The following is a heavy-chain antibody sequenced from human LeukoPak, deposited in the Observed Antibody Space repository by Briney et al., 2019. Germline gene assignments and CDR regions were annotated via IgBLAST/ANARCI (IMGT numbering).Heavy chain of an antibody. Sequence: ASVKVSCKAFGDTFTGHYRHWMRQAPGQGLEWMGRINPNSGNTEYPQKFQGRVTMTRDTSIATAYMELSGLTSDDTAVYYCAISVQTAAIPSFDYWGQGTLVTVSS. CDR3: AISVQTAAIPSFDY. D-gene: IGHD2-15*01. CDR1: GDTFTGHY. J-gene: IGHJ4*02. CDR2: INPNSGNT. V-gene: IGHV1-2*06.